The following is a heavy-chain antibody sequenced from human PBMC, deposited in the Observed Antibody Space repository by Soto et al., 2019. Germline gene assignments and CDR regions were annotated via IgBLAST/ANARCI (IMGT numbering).Heavy chain of an antibody. D-gene: IGHD5-12*01. Sequence: RRLSCAASGFTFSSYAMSWVRQAPGKGLEWVSAISGSGGSTYYADSVKGRFTISRDNSKNTLYLQMNSLRAEDTAVYYCAKAGDGYNLDYFDYWGQGTLVTVSS. CDR3: AKAGDGYNLDYFDY. CDR2: ISGSGGST. CDR1: GFTFSSYA. V-gene: IGHV3-23*01. J-gene: IGHJ4*02.